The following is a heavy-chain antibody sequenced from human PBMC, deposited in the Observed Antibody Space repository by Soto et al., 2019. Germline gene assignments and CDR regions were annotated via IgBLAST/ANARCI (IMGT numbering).Heavy chain of an antibody. CDR3: ARSHRDRIAIYGMDV. D-gene: IGHD2-15*01. CDR2: ISYDGSNK. Sequence: VQLLESGGGLVQPGESLRLSCAASGFTFSSYAMHWVRQAPGKGLEWVAVISYDGSNKYYADSVKGRFTISRDNSKNTLYLQMNSLRAEDTAVYYCARSHRDRIAIYGMDVWGQGTTVTVSS. V-gene: IGHV3-30-3*01. CDR1: GFTFSSYA. J-gene: IGHJ6*02.